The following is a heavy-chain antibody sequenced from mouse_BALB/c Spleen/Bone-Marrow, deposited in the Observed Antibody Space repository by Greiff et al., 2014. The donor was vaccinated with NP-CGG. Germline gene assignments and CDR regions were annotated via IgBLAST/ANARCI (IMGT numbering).Heavy chain of an antibody. CDR1: GYAFTNYL. CDR3: ARRITTARAMDY. CDR2: INPGSGGT. J-gene: IGHJ4*01. Sequence: VQLQQSGAELVRPGTSVKVSCKASGYAFTNYLIEWVKQRPGQGLEWIGVINPGSGGTNYNEKFKAKATLTADKSSSTAYMQLSSLTSDDSAVYFCARRITTARAMDYWGQGTSVTVSS. D-gene: IGHD1-2*01. V-gene: IGHV1-54*01.